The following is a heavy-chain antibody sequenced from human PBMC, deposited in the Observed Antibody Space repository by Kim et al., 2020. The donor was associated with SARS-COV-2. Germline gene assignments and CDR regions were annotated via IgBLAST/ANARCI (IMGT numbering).Heavy chain of an antibody. Sequence: GRFTISRDNAKNSLYLQMNSLRAEDTALYYCAKGHYYDSSGYYFYNWFDPWGQGTLVTVSS. D-gene: IGHD3-22*01. J-gene: IGHJ5*02. CDR3: AKGHYYDSSGYYFYNWFDP. V-gene: IGHV3-9*01.